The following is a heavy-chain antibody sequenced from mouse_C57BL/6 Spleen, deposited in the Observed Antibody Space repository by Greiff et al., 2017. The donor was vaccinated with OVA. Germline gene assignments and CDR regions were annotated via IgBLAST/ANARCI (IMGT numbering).Heavy chain of an antibody. Sequence: QVQLKESGPGLVAPSQSLSITCTVSGFSLTSYGVDWVRQSPGKGLEWLGVIWGVGSTNYNSALKSRLSISKDNSKSQVFLKMNSLQTDDTAMYYCASERDYYGNSYVPFAYWGQGTLVTVSA. CDR3: ASERDYYGNSYVPFAY. CDR2: IWGVGST. CDR1: GFSLTSYG. J-gene: IGHJ3*01. V-gene: IGHV2-6*01. D-gene: IGHD1-1*01.